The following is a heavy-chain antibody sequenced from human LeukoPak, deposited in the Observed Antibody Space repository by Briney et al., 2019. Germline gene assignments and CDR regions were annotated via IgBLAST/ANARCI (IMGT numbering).Heavy chain of an antibody. J-gene: IGHJ4*02. CDR3: ARDEATYDYVWGSYRYTGFDY. V-gene: IGHV1-18*01. D-gene: IGHD3-16*02. CDR1: GYTFTNYG. CDR2: ISGYNGQT. Sequence: ASVKVSCKASGYTFTNYGISWVRHAPGQGREWVGWISGYNGQTISTPSLQGRLTMTTDTSTSTAYMELRSLRSDDTAVYYCARDEATYDYVWGSYRYTGFDYWGQGTLVTVSS.